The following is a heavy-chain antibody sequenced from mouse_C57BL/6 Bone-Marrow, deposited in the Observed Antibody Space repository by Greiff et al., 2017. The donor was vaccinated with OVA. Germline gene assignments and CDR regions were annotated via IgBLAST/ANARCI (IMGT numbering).Heavy chain of an antibody. CDR2: IYPGDGDT. V-gene: IGHV1-82*01. D-gene: IGHD1-1*01. CDR1: GYAFSSSW. CDR3: AREITTVVAKLWYFDV. J-gene: IGHJ1*03. Sequence: QVQLQQSGPELVKPGASVKISCKASGYAFSSSWMNWVKQRPGKGLEWIGRIYPGDGDTNYNGKFKGKATLTADKSSSTAYMQLSSLTSEDSAVYFCAREITTVVAKLWYFDVWGTGTTVTVSP.